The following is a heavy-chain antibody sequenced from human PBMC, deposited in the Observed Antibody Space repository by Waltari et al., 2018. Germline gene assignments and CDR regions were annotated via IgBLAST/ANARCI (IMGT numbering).Heavy chain of an antibody. CDR1: GYTFTSYA. J-gene: IGHJ3*02. Sequence: QVQLVQSGAEVKKPGASVKVSCKASGYTFTSYAMHWVRQAPGQRLEWMGWINAGNGNTKYSQKFQGRVTITRDTSASTAYMELRSLRSEDTAVYYCARDGLWFGELNAFDIWGQGTMVTVSS. CDR3: ARDGLWFGELNAFDI. D-gene: IGHD3-10*01. CDR2: INAGNGNT. V-gene: IGHV1-3*01.